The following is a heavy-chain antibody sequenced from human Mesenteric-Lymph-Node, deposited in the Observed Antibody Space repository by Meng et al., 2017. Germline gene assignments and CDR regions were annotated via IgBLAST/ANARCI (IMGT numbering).Heavy chain of an antibody. J-gene: IGHJ6*02. D-gene: IGHD6-13*01. V-gene: IGHV3-33*01. CDR1: GFTFSNHG. CDR3: ARDIRYSSSWYWVKDYYYGMDV. Sequence: GGSLRLSCAASGFTFSNHGMHWVRQTPGRGLEWLAIIWSDGSNKVYRESVKGRFAISRDNPKNTVYLEMNSLRAEDTAVYYCARDIRYSSSWYWVKDYYYGMDVWGQGTTVTVSS. CDR2: IWSDGSNK.